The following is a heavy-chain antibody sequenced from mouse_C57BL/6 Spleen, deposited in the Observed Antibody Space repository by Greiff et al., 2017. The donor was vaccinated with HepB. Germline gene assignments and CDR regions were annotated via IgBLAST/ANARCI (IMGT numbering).Heavy chain of an antibody. CDR2: INPNNGGT. D-gene: IGHD2-5*01. J-gene: IGHJ4*01. CDR1: GYTFTDYN. V-gene: IGHV1-18*01. Sequence: EVQLVESGPELVKPGASVKIPCKASGYTFTDYNMDWVKQSHGKSLEWIGDINPNNGGTIYNQKFKGKATLTVDKSSSTAYMELRSLTSEDTAVYYCARSLYSNLGMGYWGQGTSVTVSS. CDR3: ARSLYSNLGMGY.